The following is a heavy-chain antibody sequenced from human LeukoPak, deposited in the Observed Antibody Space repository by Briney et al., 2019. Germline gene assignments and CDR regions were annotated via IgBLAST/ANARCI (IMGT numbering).Heavy chain of an antibody. J-gene: IGHJ4*02. V-gene: IGHV3-30-3*01. CDR3: ARVPRADYSNPLDY. D-gene: IGHD4-11*01. CDR2: ISYDGSNK. CDR1: GFTFSSYA. Sequence: GGSLRLSCAASGFTFSSYAMHWVRQAPGKGLEWVAVISYDGSNKYYADSVKGRFTISRDNSKNTLYLQMNSPRAEDTAVYYCARVPRADYSNPLDYWGQGTLVTVSS.